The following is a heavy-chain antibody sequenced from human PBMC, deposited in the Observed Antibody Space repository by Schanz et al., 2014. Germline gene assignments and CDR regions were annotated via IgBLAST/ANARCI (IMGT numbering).Heavy chain of an antibody. Sequence: EVRLVESGGGLVQPGGSLRLSCAASGFTFSVYWMHWVRQPPGEGLVSVSRISGDGTTTRYEDSVKGRFTISRDNARNSLYLQMNNLRVEDTAVYYCARGPDYGSGSYSSYWDQGTLVTVSS. CDR2: ISGDGTTT. CDR1: GFTFSVYW. CDR3: ARGPDYGSGSYSSY. V-gene: IGHV3-74*02. D-gene: IGHD3-10*01. J-gene: IGHJ4*02.